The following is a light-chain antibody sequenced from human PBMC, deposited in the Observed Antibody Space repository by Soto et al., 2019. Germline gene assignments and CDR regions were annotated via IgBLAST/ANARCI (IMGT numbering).Light chain of an antibody. Sequence: IQLTQSPSSLSASVGDRVTITCRASQDISGYVAWYQQRPGRAPQLLIYAASSLQTGVPSRFSGSGSGTDFTLTITRLQPEDFGTYYCQHPKWAFGQGTTVEI. CDR3: QHPKWA. CDR2: AAS. CDR1: QDISGY. V-gene: IGKV1-9*01. J-gene: IGKJ1*01.